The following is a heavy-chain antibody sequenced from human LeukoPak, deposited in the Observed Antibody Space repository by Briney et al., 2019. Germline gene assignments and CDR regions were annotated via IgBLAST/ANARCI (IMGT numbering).Heavy chain of an antibody. D-gene: IGHD6-19*01. J-gene: IGHJ6*02. CDR3: ARARAVAGHYYYYGMDV. Sequence: SSETLSLTCTVSGGSISSYYWSWIRQPPGKGLEWIGYIYYSGSTNYNPSLKSRVTKSVDTSKNQFSLKLSSVAAADTAVYYCARARAVAGHYYYYGMDVWGQGTTVTVSS. V-gene: IGHV4-59*01. CDR2: IYYSGST. CDR1: GGSISSYY.